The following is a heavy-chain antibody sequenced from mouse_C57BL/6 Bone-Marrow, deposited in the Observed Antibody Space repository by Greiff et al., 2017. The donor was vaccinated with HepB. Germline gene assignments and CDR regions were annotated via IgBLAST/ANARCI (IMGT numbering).Heavy chain of an antibody. D-gene: IGHD1-1*01. J-gene: IGHJ4*01. CDR1: GFNIKDYY. V-gene: IGHV14-1*01. Sequence: EVQLQQSGAELVRPGASVKLSCTASGFNIKDYYMHWVKQRPEQGLEWIGRIDPEDGDTEYAPKFQGKATMTADTSSNTAYLQLSSLTSEDTAVYYCTIFITTVVSAMDYWGQGTSVTVSS. CDR2: IDPEDGDT. CDR3: TIFITTVVSAMDY.